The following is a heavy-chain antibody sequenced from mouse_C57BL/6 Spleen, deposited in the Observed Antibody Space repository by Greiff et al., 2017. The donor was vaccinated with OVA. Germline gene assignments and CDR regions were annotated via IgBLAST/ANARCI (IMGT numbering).Heavy chain of an antibody. CDR2: IYWDDDK. CDR3: ARQGSSYGYFDV. Sequence: QVTLKVCGPGILQSSQTLSLTCSFSGFSLSTSGMGVRWIRQPSGKGLEWLAHIYWDDDKRYNPSLKSRLTISKDTSRNQVFLKSTSVDTADTATYYCARQGSSYGYFDVWGTGTTVTVSS. CDR1: GFSLSTSGMG. J-gene: IGHJ1*03. V-gene: IGHV8-12*01. D-gene: IGHD1-1*01.